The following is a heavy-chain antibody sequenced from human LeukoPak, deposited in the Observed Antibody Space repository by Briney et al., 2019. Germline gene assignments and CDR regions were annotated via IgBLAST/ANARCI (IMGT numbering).Heavy chain of an antibody. J-gene: IGHJ6*02. Sequence: PSETLSLTCTVSGGSISSGGYYWSWIRQPPGKGLEWIGYIYHSGSTYYNPSLKSRVTISVDRSKNQFSLKLSSVTAADTAVYYCARVPPLEYYGMDVWGQGTTVTVSS. CDR1: GGSISSGGYY. CDR2: IYHSGST. V-gene: IGHV4-30-2*01. CDR3: ARVPPLEYYGMDV. D-gene: IGHD1-1*01.